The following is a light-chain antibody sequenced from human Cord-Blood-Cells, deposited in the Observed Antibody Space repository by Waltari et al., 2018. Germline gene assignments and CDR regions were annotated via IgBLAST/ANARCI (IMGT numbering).Light chain of an antibody. CDR3: CSYAGSSTFDVV. Sequence: QSALTQPASVSGSPGQSITISCTGTSSDVGCYNLLSWYQQHPGKAPKLMIYEGSKRPSGVSNRFSGSKSGNTASLTISGLQAEDETDYYCCSYAGSSTFDVVFGGGTKLTVL. CDR2: EGS. CDR1: SSDVGCYNL. V-gene: IGLV2-23*03. J-gene: IGLJ2*01.